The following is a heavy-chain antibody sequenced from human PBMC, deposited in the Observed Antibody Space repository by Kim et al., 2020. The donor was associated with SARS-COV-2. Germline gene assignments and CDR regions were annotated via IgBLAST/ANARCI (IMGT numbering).Heavy chain of an antibody. CDR1: GVYFSSSW. D-gene: IGHD6-19*01. CDR3: ARGYSEGSGHGEGY. J-gene: IGHJ4*02. V-gene: IGHV3-74*01. CDR2: INSDGSRI. Sequence: GGSLRLSCVVSGVYFSSSWMHWVRQAPGKGLVWVARINSDGSRINYADSVKGRFTISRDNAKDTLYLQMNSLRVGDTAVYYCARGYSEGSGHGEGYWGQGTLVTVSS.